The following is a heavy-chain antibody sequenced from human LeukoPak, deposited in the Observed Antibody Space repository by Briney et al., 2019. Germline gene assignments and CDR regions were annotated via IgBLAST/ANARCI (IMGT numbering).Heavy chain of an antibody. CDR3: ARDGPGYSFDY. CDR2: ISTSGSTI. Sequence: GGSLRLSCEASGFTFSSYEMNWVRQAPGKGLEWVSCISTSGSTIYYADSVKGRFTISRDNARNSLFLQMNSLRAEDTAVYYCARDGPGYSFDYWGQGTLVTVSS. J-gene: IGHJ4*02. CDR1: GFTFSSYE. V-gene: IGHV3-48*03. D-gene: IGHD5-18*01.